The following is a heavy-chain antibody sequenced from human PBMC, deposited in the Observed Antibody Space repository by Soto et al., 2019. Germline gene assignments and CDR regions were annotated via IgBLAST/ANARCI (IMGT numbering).Heavy chain of an antibody. CDR1: GFTFSDYY. D-gene: IGHD2-15*01. CDR3: ARETPLVAVTPEFDY. J-gene: IGHJ4*02. CDR2: ISKSGSTI. V-gene: IGHV3-11*01. Sequence: GSLILSFAASGFTFSDYYISLIRQAPGKGLEWVSSISKSGSTIHYADSVKGRFTVSRDNAKKSVYLQMNSLRVEDMAVYYCARETPLVAVTPEFDYWGQGTRVTVSS.